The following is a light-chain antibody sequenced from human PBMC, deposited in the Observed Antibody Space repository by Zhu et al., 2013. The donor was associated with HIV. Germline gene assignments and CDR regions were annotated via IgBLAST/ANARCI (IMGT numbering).Light chain of an antibody. Sequence: EIVLTQSPGTLSLSPGERATLSCRASQSVSSSYLAWFQQKPGQAPRLLIYSASSRATGIPDRFSGSGSGTDFTLTISRLEPEDFAVYYCQQYEGSPYSFGQGTKLDMK. CDR1: QSVSSSY. V-gene: IGKV3-20*01. CDR3: QQYEGSPYS. CDR2: SAS. J-gene: IGKJ2*03.